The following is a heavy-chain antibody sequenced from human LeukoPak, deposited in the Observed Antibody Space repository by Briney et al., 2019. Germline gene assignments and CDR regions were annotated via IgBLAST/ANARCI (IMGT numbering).Heavy chain of an antibody. CDR1: GGSIISSDYY. D-gene: IGHD3-3*01. J-gene: IGHJ4*02. Sequence: SETLSLTCTVSGGSIISSDYYWGWIRQPPGKGLEWIGSIYYSGSTYYNPSLKSRVTISVDTSKNQFSLKLSSVTATDTAFYYCARHNFPILSSQGSFDYWGQGTLVTVSS. CDR2: IYYSGST. CDR3: ARHNFPILSSQGSFDY. V-gene: IGHV4-39*01.